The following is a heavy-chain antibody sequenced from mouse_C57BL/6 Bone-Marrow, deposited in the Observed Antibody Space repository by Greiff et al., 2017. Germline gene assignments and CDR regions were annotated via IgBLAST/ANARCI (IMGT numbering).Heavy chain of an antibody. J-gene: IGHJ4*01. D-gene: IGHD4-1*01. CDR1: GFSLTSYG. CDR2: IWRGGST. Sequence: QVQLKQSGPGLVQPSQSLSITCTVSGFSLTSYGVHWVRQSPGKGLEWLGVIWRGGSTDYNAAFMSRLSITKDNSKSQVFVKMNSLQADDTAIYYCSKKRELGRWAMDYWGQGTSVTVSS. CDR3: SKKRELGRWAMDY. V-gene: IGHV2-5*01.